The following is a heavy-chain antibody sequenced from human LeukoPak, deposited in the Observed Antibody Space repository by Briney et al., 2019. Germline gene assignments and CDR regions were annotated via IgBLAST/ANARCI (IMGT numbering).Heavy chain of an antibody. V-gene: IGHV4-59*01. CDR3: AREYCSSTSCYSNWFDP. J-gene: IGHJ5*02. CDR2: IYYSGST. CDR1: GGSISSYY. Sequence: SETLSLTCTVSGGSISSYYWSWIRQPPGKGLEWIGYIYYSGSTNYNPSLKRRVTISVDTSKNQFSLKLSSVTAADTAVYYCAREYCSSTSCYSNWFDPWGQGTLVTVSS. D-gene: IGHD2-2*01.